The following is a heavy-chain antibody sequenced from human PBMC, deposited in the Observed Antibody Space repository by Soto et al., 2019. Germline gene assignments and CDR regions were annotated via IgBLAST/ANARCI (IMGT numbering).Heavy chain of an antibody. CDR1: GYSFISYC. CDR3: ARQGSPQQLVYYYCYVMDV. D-gene: IGHD6-13*01. J-gene: IGHJ6*02. Sequence: PGQFLKVPYKGSGYSFISYCIGWVRQMHGKGLEWMGIIYPGDSDTRYSPSFQGQVTISADKSISTAYLQWSSLKASDTAMYYCARQGSPQQLVYYYCYVMDVLGQGTTVIGTS. CDR2: IYPGDSDT. V-gene: IGHV5-51*01.